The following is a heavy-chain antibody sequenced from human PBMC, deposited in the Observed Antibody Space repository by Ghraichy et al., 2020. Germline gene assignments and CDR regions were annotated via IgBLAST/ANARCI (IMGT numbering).Heavy chain of an antibody. CDR2: IYYSGST. Sequence: SETLSLTCTVPGGSVSSGSYYWSWIRQPPGKGLEWIGYIYYSGSTNYNPSLKSRVTISVDTSKNQFSLKLSSVTAADTAVYYCARDRSSYGYDYYYGMDVWGQGTTVTVSS. CDR3: ARDRSSYGYDYYYGMDV. CDR1: GGSVSSGSYY. V-gene: IGHV4-61*01. D-gene: IGHD5-18*01. J-gene: IGHJ6*02.